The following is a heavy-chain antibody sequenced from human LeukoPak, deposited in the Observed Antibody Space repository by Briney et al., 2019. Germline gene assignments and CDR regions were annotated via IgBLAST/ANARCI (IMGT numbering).Heavy chain of an antibody. Sequence: ASVKVSCKTSGYTFTSHGISWVRQAPGQGLEWMGWINTNTGNPTYAQGFTGRFVFSLDTSVSTAYLQISSLKPEDTAVYYCARTGSLQDWGQGTLVTVSP. CDR2: INTNTGNP. V-gene: IGHV7-4-1*02. J-gene: IGHJ4*02. CDR1: GYTFTSHG. CDR3: ARTGSLQD. D-gene: IGHD3-10*01.